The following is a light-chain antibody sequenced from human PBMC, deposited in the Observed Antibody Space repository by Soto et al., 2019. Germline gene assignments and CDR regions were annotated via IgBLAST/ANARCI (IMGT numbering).Light chain of an antibody. CDR3: CSSGGSPTYV. V-gene: IGLV2-14*01. Sequence: QSALTQPASVSGSPGQSITISCTGTSSDVGAYKYVSWYQQHPGKAPKLIIYEVSNRPSGLSDRFSGSKFGNTASLTISGLQPEDEADYYCCSSGGSPTYVFGTGTKVTVL. CDR1: SSDVGAYKY. J-gene: IGLJ1*01. CDR2: EVS.